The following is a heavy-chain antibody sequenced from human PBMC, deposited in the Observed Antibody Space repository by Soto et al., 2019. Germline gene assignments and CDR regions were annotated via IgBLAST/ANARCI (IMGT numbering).Heavy chain of an antibody. V-gene: IGHV3-7*04. D-gene: IGHD1-26*01. J-gene: IGHJ4*02. CDR1: ESTVSRDW. CDR2: INQDGSEK. Sequence: EVHLVESGGGLVQTGGSLRLSCAIFESTVSRDWMNWVRQAPGKGLEWVAHINQDGSEKYYVDSVKGRFTISRDNAKKSLFLQMNGVRRAGTAMYYCSGGVGDAFWGQGTLVTVSS. CDR3: SGGVGDAF.